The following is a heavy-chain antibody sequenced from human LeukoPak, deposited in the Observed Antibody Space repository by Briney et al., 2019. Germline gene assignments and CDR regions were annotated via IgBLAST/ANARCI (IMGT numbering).Heavy chain of an antibody. Sequence: GGSLRLSCVVSGFTFSNYWMSWVRQAPGKGLEWVANIKQDGSEKYYVDSVKGRFTISRDSAKNSLYLQMNSLRAEDTAVYFCAREAGTGDYWGPGTLVTVSS. CDR1: GFTFSNYW. CDR3: AREAGTGDY. V-gene: IGHV3-7*01. J-gene: IGHJ4*02. D-gene: IGHD6-19*01. CDR2: IKQDGSEK.